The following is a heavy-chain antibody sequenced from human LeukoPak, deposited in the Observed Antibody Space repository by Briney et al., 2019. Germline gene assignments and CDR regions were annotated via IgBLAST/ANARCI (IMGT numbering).Heavy chain of an antibody. CDR3: ARARDGNSLGSFNI. J-gene: IGHJ3*02. CDR1: GVSISSYY. Sequence: PSETLSLTCTVSGVSISSYYWSCIRQPAGKGLEWIGRIYASGSTNYNPSLKSRVTMSFDTSKNQFSLTLTSVTAADTAVYYCARARDGNSLGSFNIWSQGTMVTVSS. D-gene: IGHD5-24*01. V-gene: IGHV4-4*07. CDR2: IYASGST.